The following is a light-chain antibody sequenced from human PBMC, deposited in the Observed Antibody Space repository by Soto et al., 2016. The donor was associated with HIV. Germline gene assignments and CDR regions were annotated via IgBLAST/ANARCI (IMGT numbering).Light chain of an antibody. Sequence: DIQMTQSPSTLSASVGDRVTITCRASQSISSWLAWYQQNPGKAPNLLIYRASTLPSGVPSRFSGSGSGTEFTLTISSLQPDDFATYYCQQYNSYPLTFGGGTKVEIK. CDR3: QQYNSYPLT. CDR2: RAS. CDR1: QSISSW. J-gene: IGKJ4*01. V-gene: IGKV1-5*03.